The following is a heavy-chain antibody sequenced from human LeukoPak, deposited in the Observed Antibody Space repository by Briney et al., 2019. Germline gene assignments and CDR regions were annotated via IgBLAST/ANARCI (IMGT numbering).Heavy chain of an antibody. CDR3: ASSGEMATIIPSRGWYFDL. D-gene: IGHD5-24*01. Sequence: ASVKVSCKASGYTFTGYYMHWVRQAPGEGLEWMGWINPNSGGTKYAQKFQGRVTMTRDTSINTAYMEVRRLTSDDTAVYYCASSGEMATIIPSRGWYFDLWGRGTLVTVSS. J-gene: IGHJ2*01. CDR2: INPNSGGT. V-gene: IGHV1-2*02. CDR1: GYTFTGYY.